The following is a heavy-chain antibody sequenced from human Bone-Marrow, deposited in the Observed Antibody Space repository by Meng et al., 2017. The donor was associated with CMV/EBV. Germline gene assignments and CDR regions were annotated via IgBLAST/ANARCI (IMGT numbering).Heavy chain of an antibody. V-gene: IGHV3-21*01. D-gene: IGHD3-3*01. CDR3: ARGVGTRITIFGVVLNYGMAV. CDR2: ISSSSSYI. Sequence: GGSLRLSCAASGFTFSSYSMNWVRQAPGKGLEWVSSISSSSSYIYYADSVKGRFTISRDNAKNSLYLQMNSLRAEDTAVYYCARGVGTRITIFGVVLNYGMAVWGQGPTVTCSS. J-gene: IGHJ6*02. CDR1: GFTFSSYS.